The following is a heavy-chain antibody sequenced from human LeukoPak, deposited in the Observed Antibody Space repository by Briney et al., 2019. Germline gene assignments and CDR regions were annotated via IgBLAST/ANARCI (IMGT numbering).Heavy chain of an antibody. CDR2: IYSSGST. V-gene: IGHV4-61*02. D-gene: IGHD2-2*01. CDR3: ARRAGYCSSTSCGNFDY. CDR1: GGSISSGNYC. J-gene: IGHJ4*02. Sequence: KPSETLSLTCTVSGGSISSGNYCWSWIRQPAGEGLEWIGRIYSSGSTNYNPSLKSRVTISVDTSKSQFSLKMSSVTAADTAVYYCARRAGYCSSTSCGNFDYWGQGTLVTVSS.